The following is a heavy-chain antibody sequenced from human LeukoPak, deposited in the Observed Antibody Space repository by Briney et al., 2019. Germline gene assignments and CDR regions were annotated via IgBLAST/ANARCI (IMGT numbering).Heavy chain of an antibody. CDR3: AKWGDYDILTGYYVSDF. Sequence: GGSLRLSCAASGFIFRNYAMSWVRQAPGKGLEWVSAITGSGDTTYYADSVKGRFTISRDNSKNTLYVEMNTLRAEGTAVYYCAKWGDYDILTGYYVSDFWGQGTLVTVSS. CDR2: ITGSGDTT. V-gene: IGHV3-23*01. D-gene: IGHD3-9*01. J-gene: IGHJ4*02. CDR1: GFIFRNYA.